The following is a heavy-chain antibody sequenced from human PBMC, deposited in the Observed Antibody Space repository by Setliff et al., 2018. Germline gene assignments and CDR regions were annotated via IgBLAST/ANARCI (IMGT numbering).Heavy chain of an antibody. CDR2: IKQDGSEK. V-gene: IGHV3-7*04. CDR1: GFTFSSYW. D-gene: IGHD3-22*01. CDR3: AKEIQPRRGPVYESSGLAFDY. Sequence: GSLRLSCAASGFTFSSYWMSWVRQAPGKGLEWVANIKQDGSEKYYVDSVKGRFTISRDNAKNSLYLQMNSLRAEDTAVYYCAKEIQPRRGPVYESSGLAFDYWGQGTLVTVSS. J-gene: IGHJ4*01.